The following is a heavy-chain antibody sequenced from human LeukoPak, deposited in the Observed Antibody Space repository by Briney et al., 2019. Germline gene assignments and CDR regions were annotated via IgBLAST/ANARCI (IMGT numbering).Heavy chain of an antibody. V-gene: IGHV1-69*05. Sequence: SVKVSCKPSGGTFNNSAISWVRQAPGQGLEWLGGIMPLFRTAVYAQKFQGRVTITKDESTRTVYLELTSLTADDTAVYYCARESNLFGVADDAFDIWGQGTMVTVSS. CDR3: ARESNLFGVADDAFDI. J-gene: IGHJ3*02. CDR1: GGTFNNSA. D-gene: IGHD3-3*01. CDR2: IMPLFRTA.